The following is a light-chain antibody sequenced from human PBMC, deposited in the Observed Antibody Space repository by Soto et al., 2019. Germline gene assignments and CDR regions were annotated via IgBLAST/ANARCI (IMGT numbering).Light chain of an antibody. CDR2: DVS. V-gene: IGLV2-14*01. Sequence: QSALTQPASVSGSPGQSITISCTGTSSDVGGYNYVSWYQQHPGKAPKLMIYDVSNRPSGVSDRFSGSKSGNMASLTISGLQPEDEADYYCSSYTSSSTPVVFGGGTQLTVL. CDR3: SSYTSSSTPVV. J-gene: IGLJ2*01. CDR1: SSDVGGYNY.